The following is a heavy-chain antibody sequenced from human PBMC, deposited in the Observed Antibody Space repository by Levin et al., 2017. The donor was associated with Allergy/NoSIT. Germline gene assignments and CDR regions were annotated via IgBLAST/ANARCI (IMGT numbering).Heavy chain of an antibody. V-gene: IGHV3-74*01. Sequence: SSETLSLTCAASGFTFSSYWMHWVRQAPGKGLVWVSRINSDGSSTSYADSVKGRFTISRDNAKNTLYLQMNSLRAEDTAVYYCARADYDILTGYYNWFDPWGQGTLVTVSS. J-gene: IGHJ5*02. CDR3: ARADYDILTGYYNWFDP. CDR1: GFTFSSYW. D-gene: IGHD3-9*01. CDR2: INSDGSST.